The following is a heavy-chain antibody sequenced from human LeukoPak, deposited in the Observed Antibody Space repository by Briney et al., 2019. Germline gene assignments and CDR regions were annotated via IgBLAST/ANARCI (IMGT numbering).Heavy chain of an antibody. CDR1: GYTFSDYY. Sequence: GGSLRLSCAASGYTFSDYYMDWFRQAPGKGLEWAARIRNKANGYTTEYAPSVKGRFFISRDDSKNSGYLQMNSLKTEDTAVYYCVRDGQNWNFDYWGQGTLVTVSS. V-gene: IGHV3-72*01. CDR2: IRNKANGYTT. CDR3: VRDGQNWNFDY. D-gene: IGHD1-1*01. J-gene: IGHJ4*02.